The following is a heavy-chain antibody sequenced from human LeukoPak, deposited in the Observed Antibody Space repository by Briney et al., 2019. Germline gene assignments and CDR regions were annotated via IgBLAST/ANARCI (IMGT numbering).Heavy chain of an antibody. Sequence: SQTLSLTCTVSGVSISSGSYYWSWIRQPAGKGLEWIGRIYTSGSTNYNPSLKSRVTISVDTSKNQFSLKLSSVTAADTAVYYCARAVDTAMVLDYWGQGTLVTVSS. J-gene: IGHJ4*02. CDR2: IYTSGST. CDR3: ARAVDTAMVLDY. V-gene: IGHV4-61*02. D-gene: IGHD5-18*01. CDR1: GVSISSGSYY.